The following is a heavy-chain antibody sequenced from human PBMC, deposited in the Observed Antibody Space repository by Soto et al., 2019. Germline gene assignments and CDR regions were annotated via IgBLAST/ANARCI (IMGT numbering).Heavy chain of an antibody. CDR2: IHYSGST. V-gene: IGHV4-59*08. CDR3: ARGHYDFWNGNFATIDY. J-gene: IGHJ4*02. CDR1: GGSITSYY. Sequence: QVQLQESGPGLVKPSETLSLTCTVSGGSITSYYWSWIRQSPGKGLEWIGYIHYSGSTNYNPSLKSRVTISADTSKNQFSLKLSSVTAADTAVYYCARGHYDFWNGNFATIDYWGQGTLVTVSS. D-gene: IGHD3-3*01.